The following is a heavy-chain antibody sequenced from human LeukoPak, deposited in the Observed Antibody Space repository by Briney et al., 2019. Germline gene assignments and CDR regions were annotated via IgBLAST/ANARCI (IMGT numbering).Heavy chain of an antibody. D-gene: IGHD6-13*01. CDR1: GYTFTGYY. Sequence: AASVKVSCKASGYTFTGYYMHWVRQAPGQGLEWMGWVNPNSGGTNYAQKFQGRVTMTRDTSISTAYVELSRLRSDDTAVYYCARGLRGIAAAGTNYWGQGTLVTVSS. J-gene: IGHJ4*02. CDR3: ARGLRGIAAAGTNY. V-gene: IGHV1-2*02. CDR2: VNPNSGGT.